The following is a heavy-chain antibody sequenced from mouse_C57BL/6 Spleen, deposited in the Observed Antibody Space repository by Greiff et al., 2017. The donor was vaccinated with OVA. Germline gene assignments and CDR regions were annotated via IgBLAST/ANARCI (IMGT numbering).Heavy chain of an antibody. CDR2: ISSGGDYI. J-gene: IGHJ4*01. CDR1: GFTFSSYA. D-gene: IGHD1-1*01. Sequence: EVKLMESGEGLVKPGGSLKLSCAASGFTFSSYAMSWVRQTPEKRLEWVAYISSGGDYIYYADTVKGRFTISRDNARNTPYLQMSSLKSEDTAMYYCTRDHLHYYGSRDYAMDYWGQGTSVTVSS. CDR3: TRDHLHYYGSRDYAMDY. V-gene: IGHV5-9-1*02.